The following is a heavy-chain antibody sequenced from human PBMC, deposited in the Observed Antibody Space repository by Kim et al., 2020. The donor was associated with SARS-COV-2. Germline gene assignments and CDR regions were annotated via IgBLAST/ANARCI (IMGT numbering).Heavy chain of an antibody. J-gene: IGHJ4*02. CDR1: GGSISSSSYY. V-gene: IGHV4-39*01. Sequence: SETLSLTCTVSGGSISSSSYYWGWIRQPPGKGLEWIGSIYYSGSTYYNPSLKSRVTISVDTSKNQFSLKLSSVTAADTAVYYCALWSSGLRGVYFDYWGQGTLVTVSS. CDR3: ALWSSGLRGVYFDY. D-gene: IGHD3-22*01. CDR2: IYYSGST.